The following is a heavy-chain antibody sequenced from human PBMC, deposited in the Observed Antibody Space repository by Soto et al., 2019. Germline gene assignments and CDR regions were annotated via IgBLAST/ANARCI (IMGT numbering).Heavy chain of an antibody. Sequence: SVKVSCKASGATLRSYAISWVRQAAGQGLEWMGGIIPIFGTANYAQKFQGRVTITADESTSTAYMELSSLRSEDTAVYYCARDSPYYYDSSGPFDIWGQGTMVTVSS. J-gene: IGHJ3*02. V-gene: IGHV1-69*13. CDR3: ARDSPYYYDSSGPFDI. CDR1: GATLRSYA. CDR2: IIPIFGTA. D-gene: IGHD3-22*01.